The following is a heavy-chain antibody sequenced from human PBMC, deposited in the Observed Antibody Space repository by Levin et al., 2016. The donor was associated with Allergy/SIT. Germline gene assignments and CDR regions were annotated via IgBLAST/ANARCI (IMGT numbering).Heavy chain of an antibody. CDR2: IWYDGSNK. J-gene: IGHJ5*02. Sequence: WIRQPPGKGLEWVAVIWYDGSNKYYADSVKGRFTISRDNSKNTLYLQMNSLRAEDTAVYYRAKVPMVRGILGLDWFDPWGQGTLVTVSS. V-gene: IGHV3-33*06. CDR3: AKVPMVRGILGLDWFDP. D-gene: IGHD3-10*01.